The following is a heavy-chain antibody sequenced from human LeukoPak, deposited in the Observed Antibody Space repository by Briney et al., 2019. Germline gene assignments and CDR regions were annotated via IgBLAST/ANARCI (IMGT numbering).Heavy chain of an antibody. CDR3: AELGITMIGGV. CDR1: GFTFTTYN. CDR2: ISSSGSTI. D-gene: IGHD3-10*02. Sequence: GGSLRLSCAASGFTFTTYNMNWVRQAPGKGLEWVSYISSSGSTIYYADSVKGRFTISRDNAKNSLYLQMNSLRAEDTAVYYCAELGITMIGGVWGKGTTVTISS. V-gene: IGHV3-48*04. J-gene: IGHJ6*04.